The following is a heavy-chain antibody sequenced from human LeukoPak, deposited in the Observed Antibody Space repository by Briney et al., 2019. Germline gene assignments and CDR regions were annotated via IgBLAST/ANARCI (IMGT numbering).Heavy chain of an antibody. CDR1: DYTFTSYG. V-gene: IGHV1-18*01. Sequence: ASVKVSCKTSDYTFTSYGVSWVRQAPGQGLEWMGWISGHNGNTRYAQKFQGRVTVTTDTSTSTVYMELRSLRSDDTAVYYCARDGGTAGYSSGSDYWGQGTRVTVSS. CDR2: ISGHNGNT. CDR3: ARDGGTAGYSSGSDY. D-gene: IGHD5-18*01. J-gene: IGHJ4*02.